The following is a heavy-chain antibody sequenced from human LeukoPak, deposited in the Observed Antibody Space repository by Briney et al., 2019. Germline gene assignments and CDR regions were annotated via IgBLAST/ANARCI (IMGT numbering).Heavy chain of an antibody. D-gene: IGHD3-10*01. CDR1: GFTFDDYA. V-gene: IGHV3-43*02. J-gene: IGHJ6*02. CDR3: AKDIRWFGEPDYYYYGMDV. CDR2: ISGDGGST. Sequence: GGSLRLSCAASGFTFDDYAMHWFRQAPGKGLEWVSLISGDGGSTYYADSVKGRFTISRDNSKNSLYLQMNSLRTEDTALYYCAKDIRWFGEPDYYYYGMDVWGQGTTVTVSS.